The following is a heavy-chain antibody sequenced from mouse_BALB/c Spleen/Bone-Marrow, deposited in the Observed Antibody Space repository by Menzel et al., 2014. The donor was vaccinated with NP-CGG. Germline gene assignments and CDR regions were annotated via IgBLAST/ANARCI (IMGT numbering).Heavy chain of an antibody. CDR3: ARQDVTTTSDY. CDR1: GYSFXSYW. J-gene: IGHJ2*01. V-gene: IGHV1-61*01. D-gene: IGHD2-12*01. Sequence: VQLQQSGAELVRPGASVKLSCKASGYSFXSYWMNWVKQRPGQGPEWIGMIHPPDSETRLNQKFKDKATLTVDKSSSTVYIQLSSPTSEDSAVYYCARQDVTTTSDYWGHGTTLTVSS. CDR2: IHPPDSET.